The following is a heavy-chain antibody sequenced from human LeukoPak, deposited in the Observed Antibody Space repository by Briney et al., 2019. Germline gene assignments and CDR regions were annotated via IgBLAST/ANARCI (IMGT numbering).Heavy chain of an antibody. D-gene: IGHD1-7*01. V-gene: IGHV3-7*04. J-gene: IGHJ4*02. Sequence: GSLRLSCAASGFTFSSYWMSWIRQAPGKGLEWVANIKEDGSDKNYVDSVRGRFTISRDNAKNALYLQMNSLRAEDTAVYYCGREVPGGTTSLDCWGQGTVVTVSP. CDR3: GREVPGGTTSLDC. CDR2: IKEDGSDK. CDR1: GFTFSSYW.